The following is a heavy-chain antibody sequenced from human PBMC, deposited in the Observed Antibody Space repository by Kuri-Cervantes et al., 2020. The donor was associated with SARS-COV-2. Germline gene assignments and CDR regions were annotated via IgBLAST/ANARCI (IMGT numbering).Heavy chain of an antibody. Sequence: GESLKISCASSGFTFSSYEMNWVRQAPGKGLEWVSYISSSGSTIYYADSVKGRFTISRDNAKNSLYLQMNSLRAEDTAVYYCARVDPPLIDSSGLTGIDYWGQGTLVTVSS. CDR3: ARVDPPLIDSSGLTGIDY. CDR2: ISSSGSTI. J-gene: IGHJ4*02. V-gene: IGHV3-48*03. CDR1: GFTFSSYE. D-gene: IGHD6-19*01.